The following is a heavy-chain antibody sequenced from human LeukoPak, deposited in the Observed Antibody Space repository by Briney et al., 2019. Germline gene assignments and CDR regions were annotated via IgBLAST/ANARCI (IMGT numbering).Heavy chain of an antibody. D-gene: IGHD3-9*01. Sequence: ASVKVSCKASGGTFSSYAISWVRQAPGQGLEWMGGIIPIFGTANYAQKLQGRVTMTTDTSTSTAYMELRSLRSDDTAVYYCARVGETYYDILTGYYSDYYYGMDVWGQGTTVTVSS. CDR2: IIPIFGTA. CDR3: ARVGETYYDILTGYYSDYYYGMDV. J-gene: IGHJ6*02. V-gene: IGHV1-69*05. CDR1: GGTFSSYA.